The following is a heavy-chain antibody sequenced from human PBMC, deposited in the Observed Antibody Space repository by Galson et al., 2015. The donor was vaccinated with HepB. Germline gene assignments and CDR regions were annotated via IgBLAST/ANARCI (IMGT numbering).Heavy chain of an antibody. CDR1: GFTFGSYA. D-gene: IGHD2-15*01. CDR2: ISGSGGST. J-gene: IGHJ4*02. CDR3: AKDLGYCSGGSCWFDY. V-gene: IGHV3-23*01. Sequence: LRLSCAASGFTFGSYAMSWVRQAPGKGLEWVSAISGSGGSTYYADSVKGRFTISRDNSKNTLYLQMNSLRAEDTAVYYCAKDLGYCSGGSCWFDYWGQGTLVTVSS.